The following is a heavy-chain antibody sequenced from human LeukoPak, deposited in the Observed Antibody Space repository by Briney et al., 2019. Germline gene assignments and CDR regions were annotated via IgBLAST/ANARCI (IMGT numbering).Heavy chain of an antibody. J-gene: IGHJ4*02. CDR1: GFTFSSYA. D-gene: IGHD2-21*02. CDR2: ISGSGGST. Sequence: GGSLRLSCAASGFTFSSYAMSWVRQAPGKGLEWVSAISGSGGSTYYADSVKGRFTISRDNSKNTLYLQMNSLRAEDTAVYYCAKASTSFRVVTAPTTDYWGQGTLVTVSS. V-gene: IGHV3-23*01. CDR3: AKASTSFRVVTAPTTDY.